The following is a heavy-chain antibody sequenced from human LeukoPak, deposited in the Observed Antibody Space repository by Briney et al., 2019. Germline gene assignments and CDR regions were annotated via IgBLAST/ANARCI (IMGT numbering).Heavy chain of an antibody. D-gene: IGHD3-16*01. Sequence: GGSLRLSCAASGFTFSSYAMSWVRQAPGKGLEWVSAISGSGGSTYYADSVKGRFTISRDNSKNTLYLQMNSLTAEDTAVYYCAKEFGPDYYYGRDVWGQGTTVTVSS. CDR1: GFTFSSYA. J-gene: IGHJ6*02. CDR2: ISGSGGST. V-gene: IGHV3-23*01. CDR3: AKEFGPDYYYGRDV.